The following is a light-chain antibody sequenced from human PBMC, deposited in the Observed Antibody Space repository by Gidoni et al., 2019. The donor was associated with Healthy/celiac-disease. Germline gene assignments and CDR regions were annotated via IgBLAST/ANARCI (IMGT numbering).Light chain of an antibody. CDR1: SGSIASNY. Sequence: NFMLTQPHSVSESPGKPVTISCTRSSGSIASNYVQWYQQRPGSSPTTVICEDNQRPSGVPDRFSGSIDSSSNSASLTISGLKTEDEADYYCQSYDSSSWVFGGGTKLTVL. CDR2: EDN. J-gene: IGLJ3*02. V-gene: IGLV6-57*01. CDR3: QSYDSSSWV.